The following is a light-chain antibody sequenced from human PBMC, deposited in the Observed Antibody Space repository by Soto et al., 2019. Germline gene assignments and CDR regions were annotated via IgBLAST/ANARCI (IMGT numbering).Light chain of an antibody. CDR2: AAS. V-gene: IGKV1-9*01. Sequence: DIQLTQSPSFLSASIGDRVTITCRASQGISSFLARYQQKPGKAPKLLISAASTLQSGVPSRFSGSASGTEFTLTISSLQPEDFATYYCQQVNSYPLTFCGGTQVEIK. CDR3: QQVNSYPLT. J-gene: IGKJ4*01. CDR1: QGISSF.